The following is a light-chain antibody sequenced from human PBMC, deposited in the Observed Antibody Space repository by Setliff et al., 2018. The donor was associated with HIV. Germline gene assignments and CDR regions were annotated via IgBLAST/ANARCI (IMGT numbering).Light chain of an antibody. J-gene: IGKJ4*01. V-gene: IGKV1-27*01. Sequence: DFQMTQSPSSLSASVGDSVTITCRASQGIDSYLAWYQQRPGKVPKLLIYAASTLQSGVPSRFSASGSGTDFTPTITSLQPEDVATYYCQKYNSAPLTFGGGTKVDIK. CDR3: QKYNSAPLT. CDR1: QGIDSY. CDR2: AAS.